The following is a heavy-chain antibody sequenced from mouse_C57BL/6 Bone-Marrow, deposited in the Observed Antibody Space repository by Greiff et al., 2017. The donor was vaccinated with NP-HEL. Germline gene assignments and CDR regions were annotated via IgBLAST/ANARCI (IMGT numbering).Heavy chain of an antibody. V-gene: IGHV5-12*01. J-gene: IGHJ3*01. CDR2: ISNGGGST. CDR3: ARPSIYYYGRGGFAY. Sequence: EVQGVESGGGLVQPGGSLKLSCAASGFTFSDYYMYWVRQTPEKRLEWVAYISNGGGSTYYPDNVKGRFTISRDNAKNTLYLQMSRLKSEDTAMYYCARPSIYYYGRGGFAYWGQGTLVTVSA. CDR1: GFTFSDYY. D-gene: IGHD1-1*01.